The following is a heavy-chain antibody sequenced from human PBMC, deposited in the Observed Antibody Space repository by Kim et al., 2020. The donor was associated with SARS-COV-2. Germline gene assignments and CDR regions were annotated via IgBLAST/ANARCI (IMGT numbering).Heavy chain of an antibody. V-gene: IGHV3-49*03. Sequence: GGSLRLSCTTSGFTFGDYAMNWFRQAPGKGLEWVGFIRSKAYGGTTEYAASVKGNFTISRDDSKSIAYLQMNSLKIEDTAVYYCTRDYQQTTAPRFLEWLFFDYWGQGTLVTVSS. CDR2: IRSKAYGGTT. D-gene: IGHD3-3*01. CDR3: TRDYQQTTAPRFLEWLFFDY. CDR1: GFTFGDYA. J-gene: IGHJ4*02.